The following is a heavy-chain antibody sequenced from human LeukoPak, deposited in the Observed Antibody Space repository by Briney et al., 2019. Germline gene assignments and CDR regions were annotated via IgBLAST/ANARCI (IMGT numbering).Heavy chain of an antibody. CDR2: MNPNSGNT. V-gene: IGHV1-8*01. J-gene: IGHJ4*02. D-gene: IGHD3-10*01. CDR3: ARGRRDSRQFDY. Sequence: PGASVKVPCKASGYTFTSYDINWVRQATGQGLEWMGWMNPNSGNTGYAQKFQDRVTMTRNTSISTAYMELSSLRSEDTAVYYCARGRRDSRQFDYWGQGTLVTVSS. CDR1: GYTFTSYD.